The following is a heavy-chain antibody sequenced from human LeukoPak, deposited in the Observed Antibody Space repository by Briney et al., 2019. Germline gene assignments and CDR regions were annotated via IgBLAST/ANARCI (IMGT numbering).Heavy chain of an antibody. D-gene: IGHD3-9*01. CDR1: GVSISSSSYY. CDR3: ARANRGYFDWLSIYNWFDP. Sequence: PSETLSLTCTVSGVSISSSSYYWGWIRQPPGKGLEWIGNIYYSGSTYYNPSLKSRVTISLDTSKNQFSLKLSSVTAADTAVYYCARANRGYFDWLSIYNWFDPWGQGTLVTVSS. J-gene: IGHJ5*02. V-gene: IGHV4-39*07. CDR2: IYYSGST.